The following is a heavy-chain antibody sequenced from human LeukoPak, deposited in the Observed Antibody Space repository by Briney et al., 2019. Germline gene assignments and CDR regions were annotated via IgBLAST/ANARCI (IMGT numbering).Heavy chain of an antibody. Sequence: KPSETLSLTCTVSGGSISSGGYYWSWIRQHPGKGLEWIGYIYYSGSTYYNPSLKSRVTISVDTFKNQFSLKLSSVTAADTAVYYCARDRIQLGGSIDYWGPGTLVTVSS. V-gene: IGHV4-31*03. CDR3: ARDRIQLGGSIDY. CDR2: IYYSGST. J-gene: IGHJ4*02. D-gene: IGHD5-18*01. CDR1: GGSISSGGYY.